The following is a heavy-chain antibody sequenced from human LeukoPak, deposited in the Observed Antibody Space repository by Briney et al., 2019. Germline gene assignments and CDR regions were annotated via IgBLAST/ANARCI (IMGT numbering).Heavy chain of an antibody. CDR2: INSDGSSV. Sequence: PGGSLRLSCAVSGFTFSSYWMHWVRHAPGKGLVWVSRINSDGSSVTYADSVKGRFTISRDNAKNTLYLQMNSLRVEDTAVYYCAREGRVSGYDFDCWGQGTLVTVSS. V-gene: IGHV3-74*03. D-gene: IGHD5-12*01. CDR1: GFTFSSYW. J-gene: IGHJ4*02. CDR3: AREGRVSGYDFDC.